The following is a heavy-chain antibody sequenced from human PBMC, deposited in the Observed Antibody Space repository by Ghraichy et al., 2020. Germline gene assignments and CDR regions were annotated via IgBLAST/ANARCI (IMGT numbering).Heavy chain of an antibody. CDR3: AREKNYDFWSGYFGGYYYYGMDV. CDR2: IKQDGSEK. V-gene: IGHV3-7*01. CDR1: GFTFSSYW. D-gene: IGHD3-3*01. Sequence: GESLNISCAASGFTFSSYWMSWVRQAPGKGLEWVANIKQDGSEKYYVDSVKGRFTISRDNAKNSLYLQMNSLRAEDTAVYYCAREKNYDFWSGYFGGYYYYGMDVWGQGTTVTVSS. J-gene: IGHJ6*02.